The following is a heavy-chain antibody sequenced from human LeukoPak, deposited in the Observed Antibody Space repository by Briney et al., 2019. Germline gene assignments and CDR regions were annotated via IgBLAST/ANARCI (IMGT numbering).Heavy chain of an antibody. CDR1: GGSISNYY. J-gene: IGHJ5*02. D-gene: IGHD3-10*01. CDR2: IYYSGST. CDR3: ARLMWFGELLPNWFDP. Sequence: PSETLSLTCTVSGGSISNYYWSWIRQPPGKGLEWIGYIYYSGSTNYNPSLKSRVTISVDTSKNQFSLKLSSVTAADTAVYYCARLMWFGELLPNWFDPWGQGTLVTVSS. V-gene: IGHV4-59*01.